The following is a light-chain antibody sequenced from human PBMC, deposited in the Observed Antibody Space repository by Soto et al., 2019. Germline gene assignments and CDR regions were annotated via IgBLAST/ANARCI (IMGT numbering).Light chain of an antibody. CDR3: QHYENSPIT. CDR1: DILSRVF. CDR2: GAS. V-gene: IGKV3-20*01. Sequence: IVLTQSPGILSLSPGERATLSCRANDILSRVFLAWYQQSRVQAPRLLIYGASTRATGIPDRFSGGGSETDLIITIRRVEPEDGEMYYGQHYENSPITFGPGTRLEIK. J-gene: IGKJ5*01.